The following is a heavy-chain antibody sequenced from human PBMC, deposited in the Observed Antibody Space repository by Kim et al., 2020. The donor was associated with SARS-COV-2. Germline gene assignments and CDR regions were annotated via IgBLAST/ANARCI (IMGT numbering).Heavy chain of an antibody. V-gene: IGHV3-49*03. Sequence: GGSLRLSCTASGFTFGDYIVAWFRQAPGKGLEWVGFIRSKAYGGTTEYAASVQGRFIISRDDSKSIAYLQMNSLETEDTAVYYCSRDRLYYYGSGSPYSVGHYYYYGMDVWGQGTTVTVSS. CDR3: SRDRLYYYGSGSPYSVGHYYYYGMDV. J-gene: IGHJ6*02. CDR2: IRSKAYGGTT. D-gene: IGHD3-10*01. CDR1: GFTFGDYI.